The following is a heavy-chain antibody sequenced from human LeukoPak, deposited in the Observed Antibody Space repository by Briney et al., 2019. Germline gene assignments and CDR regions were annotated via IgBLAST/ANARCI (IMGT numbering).Heavy chain of an antibody. Sequence: SQTLSLTCSVSGGSISSSNYYWGWIRQPPGKGLEWIGSIYYSGSTYYNPSLKSRVTISVDTSKNQFSLKLSSVTAADTAVYYCARHLPGWLQSPFDYWGQGTLVTVSS. CDR2: IYYSGST. V-gene: IGHV4-39*01. CDR1: GGSISSSNYY. CDR3: ARHLPGWLQSPFDY. J-gene: IGHJ4*02. D-gene: IGHD5-24*01.